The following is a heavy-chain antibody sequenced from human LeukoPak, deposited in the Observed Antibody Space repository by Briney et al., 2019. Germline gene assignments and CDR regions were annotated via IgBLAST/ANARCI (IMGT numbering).Heavy chain of an antibody. CDR1: GYSFTSYW. J-gene: IGHJ5*02. V-gene: IGHV5-51*01. D-gene: IGHD2-2*01. CDR2: IYPGDSDT. CDR3: ARQSESYQPIHWFDP. Sequence: NRGESLKISCKGSGYSFTSYWIGWVRQMPGKGLEWMGIIYPGDSDTRYSPSFQGQVTISADKSISTAYLQWSSLKASDTAMYYCARQSESYQPIHWFDPWGQGTLVTVSS.